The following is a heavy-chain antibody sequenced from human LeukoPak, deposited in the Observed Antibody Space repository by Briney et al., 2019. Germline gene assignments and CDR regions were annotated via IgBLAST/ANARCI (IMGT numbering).Heavy chain of an antibody. CDR1: GGSISSYY. D-gene: IGHD4-17*01. V-gene: IGHV4-59*08. J-gene: IGHJ4*02. CDR2: IFYSGST. Sequence: SETLSLTCTASGGSISSYYWSWIRQPPGKGLEWIGYIFYSGSTNYNPSLKSRVTISVDASKNQFSLKLNFVTAADTGVYYCARTGDYLPDYWGRGTLVTVSS. CDR3: ARTGDYLPDY.